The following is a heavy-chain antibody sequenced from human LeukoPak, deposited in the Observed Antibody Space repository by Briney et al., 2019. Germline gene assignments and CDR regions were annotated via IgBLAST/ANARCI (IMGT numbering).Heavy chain of an antibody. Sequence: PGGSLRLSCAASGFTFSSYWMSWVRQAPGKGLEWVANIKQDESEKYYVDSLKSRFTISRDNAKNSLYLQMNSLRAEDTAVYYCARDKIEGPTKLDYWGQGILVTVSS. J-gene: IGHJ4*02. CDR3: ARDKIEGPTKLDY. CDR1: GFTFSSYW. CDR2: IKQDESEK. D-gene: IGHD1-1*01. V-gene: IGHV3-7*01.